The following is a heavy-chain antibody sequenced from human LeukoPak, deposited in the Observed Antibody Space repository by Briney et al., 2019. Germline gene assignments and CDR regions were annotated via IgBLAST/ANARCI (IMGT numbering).Heavy chain of an antibody. J-gene: IGHJ5*02. CDR1: GYPFTTYG. D-gene: IGHD1-14*01. Sequence: ASVKVSCKATGYPFTTYGVSWVRQAPGQGLEWMGWISAYNGNTNYAQKLQGRVTMTTDTSTSTAYMELRSLRSDDTAVYYCAREHTGRFDPWGQGTLVTVSS. CDR3: AREHTGRFDP. CDR2: ISAYNGNT. V-gene: IGHV1-18*01.